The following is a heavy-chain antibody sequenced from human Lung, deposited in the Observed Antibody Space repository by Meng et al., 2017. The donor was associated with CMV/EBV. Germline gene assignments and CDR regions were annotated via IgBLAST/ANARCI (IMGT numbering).Heavy chain of an antibody. D-gene: IGHD3-22*01. V-gene: IGHV3-13*01. Sequence: SXAASGFTFSTYAMSWVRQRAGKGLEWVSSIGAPADTHYPDSVKGRFTICREDAKNSLYLQLNSLRAEDTAVYYCARGVRSNSMIVESYYFDSWGQGTLVXVSS. CDR3: ARGVRSNSMIVESYYFDS. J-gene: IGHJ4*02. CDR1: GFTFSTYA. CDR2: IGAPADT.